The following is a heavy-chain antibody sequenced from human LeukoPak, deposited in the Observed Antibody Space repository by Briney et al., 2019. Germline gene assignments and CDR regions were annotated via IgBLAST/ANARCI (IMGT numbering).Heavy chain of an antibody. V-gene: IGHV1-2*02. CDR2: INPNSGGT. Sequence: GASVKVSCKASGYTFTGYYMHWVRQAPGQGLEWMGWINPNSGGTNYAQKFQGRVTMTRDTSISTAYMELSRLRSDDTAVYYCARESDLAGGAFDIWGQGTMVTVSS. D-gene: IGHD2-15*01. CDR1: GYTFTGYY. J-gene: IGHJ3*02. CDR3: ARESDLAGGAFDI.